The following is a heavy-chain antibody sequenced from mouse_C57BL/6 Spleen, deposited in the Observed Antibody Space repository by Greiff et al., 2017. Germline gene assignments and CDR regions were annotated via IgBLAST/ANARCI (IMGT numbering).Heavy chain of an antibody. CDR3: ARYGGNYDAMDF. J-gene: IGHJ4*01. V-gene: IGHV1-69*01. D-gene: IGHD1-1*02. CDR1: GYTFTSYW. Sequence: VQLQQSGAELVMPGASVKLSCKASGYTFTSYWMHWVKQRPGQGLEWIGEIDPSDSYTNYNQKFKGKSTLTVDKSSSTAYMQLSSLTSESSAVYYCARYGGNYDAMDFWGQGTSVTVSA. CDR2: IDPSDSYT.